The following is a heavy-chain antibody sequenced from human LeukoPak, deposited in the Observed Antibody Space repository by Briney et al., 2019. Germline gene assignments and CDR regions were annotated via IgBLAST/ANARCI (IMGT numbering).Heavy chain of an antibody. D-gene: IGHD4-17*01. CDR3: AKPNYGDYGRPHDY. Sequence: PGGSLRLSCAASGFTFSSYAMSWVRQAPGKGLEWVSAISGSGGSTYYAASVKGRFTISRDNSKNTLYLQMNSLRAEDTAVYYCAKPNYGDYGRPHDYWGQGTLVTVSS. CDR2: ISGSGGST. CDR1: GFTFSSYA. J-gene: IGHJ4*02. V-gene: IGHV3-23*01.